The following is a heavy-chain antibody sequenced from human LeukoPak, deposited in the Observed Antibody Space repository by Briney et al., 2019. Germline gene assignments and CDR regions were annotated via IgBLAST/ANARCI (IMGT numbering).Heavy chain of an antibody. Sequence: RGSLRLSCAASGFTFSSYSMNSVRQAPGKGLEWVSSISSSSSYIYYADSVKSRFTISTDNAKNSLYLQMNSLRAEDTAVYYCASSTSWRSQFDYWGQGTLVTVSS. V-gene: IGHV3-21*01. CDR2: ISSSSSYI. CDR3: ASSTSWRSQFDY. D-gene: IGHD2-2*01. J-gene: IGHJ4*02. CDR1: GFTFSSYS.